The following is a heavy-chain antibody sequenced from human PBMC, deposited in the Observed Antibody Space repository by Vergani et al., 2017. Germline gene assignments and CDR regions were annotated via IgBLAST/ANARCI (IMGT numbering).Heavy chain of an antibody. CDR2: ILYDGTQK. CDR3: ATKSCGTPGCQIGYFRE. CDR1: GFTSSYYG. D-gene: IGHD1-1*01. J-gene: IGHJ1*01. Sequence: QVHLVESGGGVVQPGRSLRLSCVVPGFTSSYYGMHWVRQVPGKGLEWVAVILYDGTQKYYADSVKGRFTISRDNSKSTLYLQMNSLRTEDTAVYYCATKSCGTPGCQIGYFREWGQGTMVTVSS. V-gene: IGHV3-30*03.